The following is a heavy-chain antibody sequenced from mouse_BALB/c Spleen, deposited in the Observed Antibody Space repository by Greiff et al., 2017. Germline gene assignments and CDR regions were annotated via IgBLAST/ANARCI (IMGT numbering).Heavy chain of an antibody. V-gene: IGHV1-5*01. Sequence: EVQLQESGTVLARPGASVKMSCKASGYTFTSYWMHWVKQRPGQGLEWIGAIYPGNSDTSYNQKFKGKAKLTAVTSTSTAYMELSSLTNEDSAVYYCTIIYYGNYNYAVDYWGQGTSVTVSS. CDR1: GYTFTSYW. CDR2: IYPGNSDT. CDR3: TIIYYGNYNYAVDY. J-gene: IGHJ4*01. D-gene: IGHD2-1*01.